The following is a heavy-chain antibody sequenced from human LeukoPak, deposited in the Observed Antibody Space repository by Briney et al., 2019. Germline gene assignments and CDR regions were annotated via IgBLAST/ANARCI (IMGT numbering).Heavy chain of an antibody. V-gene: IGHV4-34*01. Sequence: SETLSLTCTVSGGSISSYYWSWIRQPPGKGLEWIGEINHSGSTNYNPSLKSRVTISVDTSKNQFSLKLSSVTAADTAVYYCARPDHGGAFDIWGQGTMVTVSS. CDR3: ARPDHGGAFDI. J-gene: IGHJ3*02. D-gene: IGHD4-23*01. CDR2: INHSGST. CDR1: GGSISSYY.